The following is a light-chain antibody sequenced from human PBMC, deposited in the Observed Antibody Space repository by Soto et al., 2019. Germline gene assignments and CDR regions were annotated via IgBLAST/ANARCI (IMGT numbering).Light chain of an antibody. CDR2: AAS. V-gene: IGKV1-17*01. CDR3: RQHDSFPIT. J-gene: IGKJ5*01. Sequence: DIQMTQSPSSLSASVGDTVIITCRASQTISVYLNWYQQIAGKAPKSLIYAASTLQSGVPSRFSGSGSGTEFTLTISSLQPEDSATYYCRQHDSFPITFGQGTRPEVK. CDR1: QTISVY.